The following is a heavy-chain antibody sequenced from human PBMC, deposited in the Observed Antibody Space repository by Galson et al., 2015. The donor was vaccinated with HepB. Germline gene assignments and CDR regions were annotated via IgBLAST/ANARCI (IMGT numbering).Heavy chain of an antibody. CDR3: ARRGNWNSFDY. Sequence: SLRLSCAASGFTFSSYSMNWVRQAPGKGLEWVSYISSSSSTIYYADSVKGRFTISRDNAKNSLYLQMNSLRAEDTAVYYCARRGNWNSFDYWGQGTLVTVSS. J-gene: IGHJ4*02. D-gene: IGHD1-7*01. CDR1: GFTFSSYS. CDR2: ISSSSSTI. V-gene: IGHV3-48*01.